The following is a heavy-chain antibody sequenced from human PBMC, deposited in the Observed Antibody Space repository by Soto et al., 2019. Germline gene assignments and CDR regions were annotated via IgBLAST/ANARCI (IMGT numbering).Heavy chain of an antibody. Sequence: QVQLVQSGAEVKKPGSSVKVSCKASGGTFSSYAISWVRQAPGQGLEWLGGIIPISDTTNYAQKFQGRVKITADESTSTAYMELSSLRSEDTAVYYCARSQGSSTSLEIYYYYYYGMEVWGQGTTVTVSS. V-gene: IGHV1-69*01. CDR1: GGTFSSYA. CDR3: ARSQGSSTSLEIYYYYYYGMEV. CDR2: IIPISDTT. D-gene: IGHD2-2*01. J-gene: IGHJ6*02.